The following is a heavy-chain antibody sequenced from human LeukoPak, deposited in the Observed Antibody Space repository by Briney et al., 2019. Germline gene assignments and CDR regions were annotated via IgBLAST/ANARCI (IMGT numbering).Heavy chain of an antibody. CDR1: GFTFSSYA. CDR3: AKDHYSTTGTSSDDWYFDL. D-gene: IGHD1-1*01. J-gene: IGHJ2*01. Sequence: PGGSLRLPCAASGFTFSSYAMSWVRQAPGKGLEWVSAISGSGGSAYYSDSVKGRFTISRDNSKNTLFLQMNSLRAEDTAVYYCAKDHYSTTGTSSDDWYFDLWGRGALVTVSS. V-gene: IGHV3-23*01. CDR2: ISGSGGSA.